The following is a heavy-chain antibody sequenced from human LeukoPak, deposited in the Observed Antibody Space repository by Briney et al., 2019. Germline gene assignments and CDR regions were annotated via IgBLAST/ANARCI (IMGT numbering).Heavy chain of an antibody. J-gene: IGHJ3*02. D-gene: IGHD6-6*01. V-gene: IGHV3-48*03. Sequence: GGSLRLSCAPSGFNFRNFEMTWVRQAPGKGLEWVSYIGTTGGTIYHADSVKGHFTTSRDNSNNSLSLHMNSLRAEDTAVYYCARLTRVSQGQDAFDIWGQGTVVAVSS. CDR2: IGTTGGTI. CDR3: ARLTRVSQGQDAFDI. CDR1: GFNFRNFE.